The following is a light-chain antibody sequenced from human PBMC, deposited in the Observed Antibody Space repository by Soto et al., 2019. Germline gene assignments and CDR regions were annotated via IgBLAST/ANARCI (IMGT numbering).Light chain of an antibody. CDR3: SSYTGGTTRYV. J-gene: IGLJ1*01. CDR1: SSDIGSNDH. Sequence: QSALTQPASVSGSPGQSITISCTGTSSDIGSNDHVSWYQQHPVKAPKLVICDVRDRPSGVSYRFSGSKSGTTASLTISGLQAEDEAEYYCSSYTGGTTRYVFGTGTKLTVL. V-gene: IGLV2-14*03. CDR2: DVR.